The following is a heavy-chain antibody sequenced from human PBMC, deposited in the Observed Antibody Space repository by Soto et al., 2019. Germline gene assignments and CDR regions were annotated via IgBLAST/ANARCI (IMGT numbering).Heavy chain of an antibody. CDR1: GGSVSSGDYD. V-gene: IGHV4-30-4*01. Sequence: QVQLQESGPGLVKPSQTLSLTCTVSGGSVSSGDYDWSWIRQSPGQGLEWIGHIFNIETTYHNPSLKSRVTISVDTFKNQFSLKLSSVTAADTAVYYCASSVYNYDTTGYRGLDYWGQGTLITVSA. D-gene: IGHD3-22*01. CDR3: ASSVYNYDTTGYRGLDY. CDR2: IFNIETT. J-gene: IGHJ4*02.